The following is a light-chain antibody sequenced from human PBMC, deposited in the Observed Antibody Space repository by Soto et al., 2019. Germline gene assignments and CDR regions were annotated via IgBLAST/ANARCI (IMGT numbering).Light chain of an antibody. CDR3: AAWDDSLNGVV. J-gene: IGLJ2*01. CDR1: NSNIGSNT. CDR2: NNN. Sequence: QSVLTQPPSASGTPGQRVTISCSGSNSNIGSNTVNWYQQLPGTAPKLLIYNNNRRPSGVPDRFSGSKSGTSASLAISGLQSEDEADYYWAAWDDSLNGVVFGGGTKVTVL. V-gene: IGLV1-44*01.